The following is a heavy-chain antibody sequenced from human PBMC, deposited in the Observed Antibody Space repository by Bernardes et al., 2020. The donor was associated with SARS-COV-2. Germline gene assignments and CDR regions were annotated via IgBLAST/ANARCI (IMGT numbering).Heavy chain of an antibody. J-gene: IGHJ4*02. Sequence: SETLSLTCDVSGYSIGSGYYWGWIRQPPGKGLEWIGSIFHSGTTYYNLSLQRRVTISVDTSKNQLSMKLTSVTAADTAVYYCARALPSARITIFEYWGQGILVTVAS. CDR1: GYSIGSGYY. CDR3: ARALPSARITIFEY. D-gene: IGHD3-3*01. V-gene: IGHV4-38-2*01. CDR2: IFHSGTT.